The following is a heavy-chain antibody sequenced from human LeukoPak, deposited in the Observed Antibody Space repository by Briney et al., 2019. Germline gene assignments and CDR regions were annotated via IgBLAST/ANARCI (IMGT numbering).Heavy chain of an antibody. D-gene: IGHD2-21*02. CDR2: ISSSGTTI. J-gene: IGHJ6*02. V-gene: IGHV3-48*03. CDR3: ARGSGSRGHIVVVTAIIPNYYYYGMDV. CDR1: GFTLNNYE. Sequence: PGGSLRLSCAASGFTLNNYEIHWVRQASGKGLEWVAYISSSGTTIFYADSVKGRFTISRDSAKGSVSLHLKSLRDEDTAAYYCARGSGSRGHIVVVTAIIPNYYYYGMDVWGQGTTVTVSS.